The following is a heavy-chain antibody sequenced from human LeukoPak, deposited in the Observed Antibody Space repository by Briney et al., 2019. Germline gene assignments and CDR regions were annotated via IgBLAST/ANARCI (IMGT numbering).Heavy chain of an antibody. J-gene: IGHJ5*02. CDR1: GGSFSGYY. D-gene: IGHD3-22*01. Sequence: GTLSLTCAVYGGSFSGYYWSWIRQPPGKGLEWIGEINHSGSTNYNPSLKSRVTISVDTSKNQFSLKLSSVTAADTAVYYCARFYDRGGFDPWGQGTLVTVSS. V-gene: IGHV4-34*01. CDR2: INHSGST. CDR3: ARFYDRGGFDP.